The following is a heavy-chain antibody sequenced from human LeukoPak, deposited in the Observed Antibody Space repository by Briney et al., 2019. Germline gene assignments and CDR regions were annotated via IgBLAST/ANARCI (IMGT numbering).Heavy chain of an antibody. Sequence: PGGSLRLSCAASGFIFRSHAMNWVRQAPGKGLEWVSTIITGDGDTFYADSVKGRFTISRDNSKNTLYLQMNSLRGDDTAIYYCAKFALQSDPFDYWGQGTLVTVSS. J-gene: IGHJ4*02. V-gene: IGHV3-23*01. D-gene: IGHD6-19*01. CDR2: IITGDGDT. CDR1: GFIFRSHA. CDR3: AKFALQSDPFDY.